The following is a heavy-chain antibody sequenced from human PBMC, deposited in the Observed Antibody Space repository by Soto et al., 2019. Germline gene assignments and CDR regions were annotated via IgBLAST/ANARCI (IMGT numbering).Heavy chain of an antibody. D-gene: IGHD2-15*01. V-gene: IGHV3-33*01. CDR3: ARGCSGGMRYNWFDP. CDR2: IWYDGSNK. Sequence: QVQLVESGGGVVQPGRSLRLSCAASGFTFSSYGMHWVRQAPGKGLEWVAVIWYDGSNKYYADSVKGRFTISRDNSKNTLYLQMNSLRAEDTAVYYCARGCSGGMRYNWFDPWGQGTLVTVSS. CDR1: GFTFSSYG. J-gene: IGHJ5*02.